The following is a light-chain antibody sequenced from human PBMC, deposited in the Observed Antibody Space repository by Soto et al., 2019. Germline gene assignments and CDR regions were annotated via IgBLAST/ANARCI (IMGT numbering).Light chain of an antibody. CDR2: TSD. Sequence: QSVLTQPPSASGTPGQRVTISCSGSSSNIGTNYIYWYQHLPGVAPKLLIYTSDQRPSGVPDRFSGSKSGTSASLAISGLRSEDEAYYYCAAWDDSLSGPNWIFGGGTKVTVL. J-gene: IGLJ3*02. V-gene: IGLV1-47*01. CDR3: AAWDDSLSGPNWI. CDR1: SSNIGTNY.